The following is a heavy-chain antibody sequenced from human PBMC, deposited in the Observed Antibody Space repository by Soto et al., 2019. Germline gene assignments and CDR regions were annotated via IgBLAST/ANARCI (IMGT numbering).Heavy chain of an antibody. Sequence: PGGSLRLSCAASGFIFGDFYMTWIRQAPGKGLEWVSEISTSSSYTNYADSVKGRFTVSRDNAKNTLFLQMNSLRVDDTAMYYCTRGSFDHAFDIWGQGTMVTVSS. V-gene: IGHV3-11*06. CDR1: GFIFGDFY. CDR3: TRGSFDHAFDI. CDR2: ISTSSSYT. J-gene: IGHJ3*02. D-gene: IGHD3-9*01.